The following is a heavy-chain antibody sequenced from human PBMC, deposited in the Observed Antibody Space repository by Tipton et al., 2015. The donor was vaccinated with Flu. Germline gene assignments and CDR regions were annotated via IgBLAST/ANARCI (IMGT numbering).Heavy chain of an antibody. V-gene: IGHV3-33*01. CDR1: GFTFNDHG. J-gene: IGHJ4*02. D-gene: IGHD2-15*01. Sequence: SGFTFNDHGMHWVRQAPGKGLEWVAMIWFDGRQKYYADSVMGRFTISREDSKNTLYLQMSSLRVDDTAVYYCARGVFDCSGGSCCGYLDYWGQGALVTVSS. CDR2: IWFDGRQK. CDR3: ARGVFDCSGGSCCGYLDY.